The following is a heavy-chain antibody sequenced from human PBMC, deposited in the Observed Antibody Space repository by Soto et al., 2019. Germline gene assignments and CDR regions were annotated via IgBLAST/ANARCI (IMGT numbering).Heavy chain of an antibody. CDR3: ARLSAPTGSYYTAPFDN. J-gene: IGHJ4*02. Sequence: GGSLRLSCADSGFTVSAYYMIWFRQAPGKGLEWVSVMYRGGTTHYADSFQGRFTISRDSSKNTLYLHMNSLRAEDTAVYYCARLSAPTGSYYTAPFDNWGQGTLVTVS. CDR1: GFTVSAYY. CDR2: MYRGGTT. D-gene: IGHD3-10*01. V-gene: IGHV3-53*01.